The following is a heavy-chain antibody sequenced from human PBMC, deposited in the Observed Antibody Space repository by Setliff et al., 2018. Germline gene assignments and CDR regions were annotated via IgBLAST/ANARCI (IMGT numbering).Heavy chain of an antibody. D-gene: IGHD3-3*01. V-gene: IGHV4-34*01. J-gene: IGHJ4*02. Sequence: PSETLSLTCTVYGGSFTNYYWGWIRQSPGKGLEWIGEINHSGSTNYNPSLTSRLTISVDASTNQFSLKLYSVTAADTAVYYCRYWSGYYNNDYWGQGTLVTVSS. CDR3: RYWSGYYNNDY. CDR2: INHSGST. CDR1: GGSFTNYY.